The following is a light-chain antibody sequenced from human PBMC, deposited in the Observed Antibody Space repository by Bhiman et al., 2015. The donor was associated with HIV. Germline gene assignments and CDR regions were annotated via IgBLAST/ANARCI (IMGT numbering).Light chain of an antibody. CDR3: QAWDSRRVLSRSYV. CDR1: KLGDKF. V-gene: IGLV3-1*01. J-gene: IGLJ1*01. Sequence: SYELTQPPSVSVSPGQTANITCSGDKLGDKFSCWYQQKPGQSPVLVIYQDXKRPSGIPERFSGSNSGNTATLTISGTQAMDEADYYCQAWDSRRVLSRSYVVGT. CDR2: QDX.